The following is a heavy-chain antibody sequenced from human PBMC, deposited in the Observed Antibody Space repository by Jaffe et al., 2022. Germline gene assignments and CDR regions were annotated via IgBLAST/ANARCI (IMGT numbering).Heavy chain of an antibody. CDR2: ISSSSSYI. CDR3: AREDIAVAGNDY. D-gene: IGHD6-19*01. CDR1: GFTFSSYS. J-gene: IGHJ4*02. V-gene: IGHV3-21*01. Sequence: EVQLVESGGGLVKPGGSLRLSCAASGFTFSSYSMNWVRQAPGKGLEWVSSISSSSSYIYYADSVKGRFTISRDNAKNSLYLQMNSLRAEDTAVYYCAREDIAVAGNDYWGQGTLVTVSS.